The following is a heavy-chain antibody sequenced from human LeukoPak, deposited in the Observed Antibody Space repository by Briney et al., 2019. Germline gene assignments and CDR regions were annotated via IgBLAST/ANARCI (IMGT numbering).Heavy chain of an antibody. J-gene: IGHJ4*02. CDR2: ISSSSSYI. CDR1: GFMFRNHG. D-gene: IGHD3-9*01. CDR3: ARDQASYDILTGFDY. V-gene: IGHV3-21*01. Sequence: PGGSLRLSCAASGFMFRNHGMNWVRQAPGKGLEWVSSISSSSSYIYYADSVKGRFTISRDNAKNSLYLQMNSLRAEDTAVYYCARDQASYDILTGFDYWGQGTLVTVSS.